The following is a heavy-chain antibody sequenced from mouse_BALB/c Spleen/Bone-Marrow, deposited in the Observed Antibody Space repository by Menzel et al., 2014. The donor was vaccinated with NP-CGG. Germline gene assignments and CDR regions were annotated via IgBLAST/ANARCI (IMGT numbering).Heavy chain of an antibody. Sequence: EVQGVESGGGLVKPGGSLKLSCAASGFTLSSYAMSWVRQTPEKRLEWVASFSSGGNIYYPDSVKGRFTISRDNVRNILYLQMSSLRSEDTAMYYCARGGLVRGYGMDYWGQGTSVTVSS. J-gene: IGHJ4*01. CDR2: FSSGGNI. CDR1: GFTLSSYA. CDR3: ARGGLVRGYGMDY. V-gene: IGHV5-6-5*01. D-gene: IGHD1-1*01.